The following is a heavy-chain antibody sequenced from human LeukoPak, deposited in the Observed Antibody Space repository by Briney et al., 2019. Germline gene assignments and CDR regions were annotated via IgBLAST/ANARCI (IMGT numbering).Heavy chain of an antibody. CDR3: ARVRYYYDSSGYHPPFDY. J-gene: IGHJ4*02. Sequence: PSETLSLTCTVSGGSISSYYWSWIRQPPGKGLEWIGYIFYSGSTNYNPSLKSRVTISVDTSKNQFSLKLSSVTAADTAVYYCARVRYYYDSSGYHPPFDYWGQGTLVTVSS. V-gene: IGHV4-59*12. D-gene: IGHD3-22*01. CDR2: IFYSGST. CDR1: GGSISSYY.